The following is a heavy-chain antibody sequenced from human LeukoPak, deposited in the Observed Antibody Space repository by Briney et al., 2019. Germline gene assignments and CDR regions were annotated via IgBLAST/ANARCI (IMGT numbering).Heavy chain of an antibody. CDR3: ASSPYFDWLPRYYYYGMDV. J-gene: IGHJ6*02. Sequence: ASVKVSCKASGYTFTSYDINWVRQATGQGLGWMGWMNPNSGNTGYAQKFQGRVTMTRNTSISTAYMELSSLRSEDTAVYYCASSPYFDWLPRYYYYGMDVWGQGTTVTVSS. CDR1: GYTFTSYD. V-gene: IGHV1-8*01. D-gene: IGHD3-9*01. CDR2: MNPNSGNT.